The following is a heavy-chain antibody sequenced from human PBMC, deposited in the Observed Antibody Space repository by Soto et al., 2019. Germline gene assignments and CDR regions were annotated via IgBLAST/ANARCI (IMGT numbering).Heavy chain of an antibody. CDR1: DSHFGDYA. D-gene: IGHD2-8*02. CDR2: ISFGGGNT. V-gene: IGHV3-23*01. CDR3: AKDGHCTGGSCYLYYLDY. J-gene: IGHJ4*02. Sequence: PLTLDCSSSDSHFGDYALTSSPQAPGKGLEWVATISFGGGNTYYADSVEGRFTISRDNSKNTLFLQMYSLRAEDTATYFCAKDGHCTGGSCYLYYLDYWGQQT.